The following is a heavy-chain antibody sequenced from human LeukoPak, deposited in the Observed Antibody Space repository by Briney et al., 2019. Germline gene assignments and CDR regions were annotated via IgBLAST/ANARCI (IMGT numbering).Heavy chain of an antibody. Sequence: GASVKVSCKASGGTFSTYTITWVRQAPGQGLEWMGGIIPIFDTANYAQKFQGRVTMTTDTSTSTAYMELRSLRSDDTAVYYCARDFSRSIRVSYFDYWGQGTLVTVSS. V-gene: IGHV1-69*05. CDR2: IIPIFDTA. J-gene: IGHJ4*02. D-gene: IGHD3-10*01. CDR1: GGTFSTYT. CDR3: ARDFSRSIRVSYFDY.